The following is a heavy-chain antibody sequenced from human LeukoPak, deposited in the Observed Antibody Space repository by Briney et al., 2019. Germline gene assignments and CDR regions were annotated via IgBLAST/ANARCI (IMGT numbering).Heavy chain of an antibody. CDR3: ARDLVATVGDAFDV. J-gene: IGHJ3*01. CDR2: ISWNSGNI. CDR1: GFTFDDYA. V-gene: IGHV3-9*03. D-gene: IGHD5-12*01. Sequence: GGSLRLSCATSGFTFDDYAMHWVRQAPGKGLEWVSGISWNSGNIHYADSVKGRFTISRDNAKNSLYLQMNSLRAEDMALYYCARDLVATVGDAFDVWGQGTMVSVSS.